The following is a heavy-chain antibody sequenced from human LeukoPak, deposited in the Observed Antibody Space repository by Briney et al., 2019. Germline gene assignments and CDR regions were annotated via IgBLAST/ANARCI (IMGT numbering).Heavy chain of an antibody. J-gene: IGHJ4*02. CDR1: GFIFEDYT. Sequence: GGSLRLSCAASGFIFEDYTMHWVRQVPRKTMEWVSLVNWHGTTYYADSLRGRFTISRDNSKNSLYLQMDSLRIEDTAFYYCAKDLTYESSGSVIDNWGLGTLVTVSS. V-gene: IGHV3-43*01. CDR2: VNWHGTT. CDR3: AKDLTYESSGSVIDN. D-gene: IGHD3-22*01.